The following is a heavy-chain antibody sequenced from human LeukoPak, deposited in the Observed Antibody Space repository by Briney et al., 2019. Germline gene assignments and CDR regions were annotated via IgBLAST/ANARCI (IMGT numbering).Heavy chain of an antibody. V-gene: IGHV3-23*01. Sequence: PGGSLRLSCAASEFTFSSFAMSWVRQAPGKGLDWVSSIHDSGNKIYYADSVRGRFTISRDNSKNTLYLQMNSLRAEDTAVYYCANLYYYGMDVWGQGTTVTVSS. J-gene: IGHJ6*02. CDR2: IHDSGNKI. CDR3: ANLYYYGMDV. CDR1: EFTFSSFA.